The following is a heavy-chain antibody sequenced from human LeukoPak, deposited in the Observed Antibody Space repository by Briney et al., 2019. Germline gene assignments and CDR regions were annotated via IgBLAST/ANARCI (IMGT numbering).Heavy chain of an antibody. J-gene: IGHJ5*02. CDR1: GFTFSSYE. D-gene: IGHD4-11*01. V-gene: IGHV3-48*03. Sequence: GGSLRLACAASGFTFSSYEMNWVRQAPGKGLEWVSFITSSGNTMYYADSVKGRFTISRDNAKNSLYLQMNSLRADDTAVYYCARLRSKYWFDPWGQGTLVTVSS. CDR2: ITSSGNTM. CDR3: ARLRSKYWFDP.